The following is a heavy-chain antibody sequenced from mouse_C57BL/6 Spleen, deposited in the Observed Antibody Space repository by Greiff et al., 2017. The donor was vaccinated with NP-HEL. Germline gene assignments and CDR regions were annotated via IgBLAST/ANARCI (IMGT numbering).Heavy chain of an antibody. V-gene: IGHV1-81*01. CDR2: IYPRSGNT. Sequence: QVQLQQSGAELARPGASVKLSCKASGYTFTSYGISWVKQRTGQGLEWIGEIYPRSGNTYYNEKFKGKATLTADKSSSTAYMELRSLTSEDSAVYFCAREGFYYGSPYAMDYWGQGTSVTVSS. CDR3: AREGFYYGSPYAMDY. D-gene: IGHD1-1*01. CDR1: GYTFTSYG. J-gene: IGHJ4*01.